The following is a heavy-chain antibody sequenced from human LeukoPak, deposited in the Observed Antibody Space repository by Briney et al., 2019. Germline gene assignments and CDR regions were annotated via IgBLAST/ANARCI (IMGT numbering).Heavy chain of an antibody. Sequence: SETLSLTCAVYGGSFSGYFWSWIRQPPGKGLEWSGEINHSGSNNYNPSLNSRVAISADTSKTQFSMKLSSVTASDTAVYYGARGKSIAARIFDNGGQGPLVTVSA. CDR1: GGSFSGYF. J-gene: IGHJ4*02. V-gene: IGHV4-34*01. CDR3: ARGKSIAARIFDN. D-gene: IGHD6-6*01. CDR2: INHSGSN.